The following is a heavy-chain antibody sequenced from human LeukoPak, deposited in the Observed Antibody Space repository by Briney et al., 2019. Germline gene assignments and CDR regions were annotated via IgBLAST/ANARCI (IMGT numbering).Heavy chain of an antibody. Sequence: ASVKVPCKASGYTFTSYAMHWVRQAPGQRLEWMGWINAGNGNTKYSQKFQGRVTITRDTSASTAYMELSSLRSEDTAVYYCARNYYDSSNPDAFDIWGQGTMVTVSS. CDR3: ARNYYDSSNPDAFDI. V-gene: IGHV1-3*01. CDR1: GYTFTSYA. J-gene: IGHJ3*02. CDR2: INAGNGNT. D-gene: IGHD3-22*01.